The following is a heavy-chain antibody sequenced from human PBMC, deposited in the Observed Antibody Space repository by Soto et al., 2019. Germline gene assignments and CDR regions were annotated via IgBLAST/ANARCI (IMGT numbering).Heavy chain of an antibody. CDR1: GFTFSSYW. V-gene: IGHV3-7*01. D-gene: IGHD1-7*01. Sequence: GGSLRLSCAASGFTFSSYWMSWVRQAPGKGLEWVANIKQDGSEKYYVDSVKGRFTISRDNAKNSLYLQMNSLRAEDTAVYYCARDRGTRPYYYYYGIDVWGQGTTVTVSS. CDR2: IKQDGSEK. J-gene: IGHJ6*02. CDR3: ARDRGTRPYYYYYGIDV.